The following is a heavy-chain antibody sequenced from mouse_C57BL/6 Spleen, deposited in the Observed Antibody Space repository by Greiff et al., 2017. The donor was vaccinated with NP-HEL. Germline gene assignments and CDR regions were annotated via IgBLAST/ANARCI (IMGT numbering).Heavy chain of an antibody. CDR2: IDPGDGDN. J-gene: IGHJ3*01. V-gene: IGHV1-80*01. Sequence: QVQLQQSGAELVKPGASVKISCKASGYAFSSYWMNWVKQRPGKGLEWIGQIDPGDGDNNYNVKFKGKATLTEHKSSSTAYMQLSSLTSEDSSVSFCARRGNLAGFAYWGQGTLVTVSA. CDR3: ARRGNLAGFAY. CDR1: GYAFSSYW.